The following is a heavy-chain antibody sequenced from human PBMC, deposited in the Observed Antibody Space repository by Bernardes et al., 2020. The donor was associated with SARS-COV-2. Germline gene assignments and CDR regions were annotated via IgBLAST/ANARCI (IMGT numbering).Heavy chain of an antibody. CDR2: INHSGST. J-gene: IGHJ6*02. V-gene: IGHV4-34*01. CDR3: ARGRPRYYYYYYGMDV. CDR1: GGSFSGYY. Sequence: AEALSLTCAVYGGSFSGYYWSWIRQPPGKGLEWIGEINHSGSTNYNPSLKSRVTISVDTSKNQFSLKLSSVTAADTAVYYCARGRPRYYYYYYGMDVWGQGTTGTVSS.